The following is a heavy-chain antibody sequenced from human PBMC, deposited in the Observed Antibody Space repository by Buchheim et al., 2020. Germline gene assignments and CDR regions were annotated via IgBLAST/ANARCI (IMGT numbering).Heavy chain of an antibody. V-gene: IGHV3-48*01. J-gene: IGHJ3*02. CDR2: ISSSSSTI. Sequence: EVQLVESGGGLVQPGGSLRLSCAASGFTFSSYSMNWVRQAPGKGLEWVSYISSSSSTIYYADSVKGRFTISRDNAKNSLYLLMNCLRAEDTAVYYCARDFPTSITIFGVVTVDAFDIWGQGT. CDR1: GFTFSSYS. D-gene: IGHD3-3*01. CDR3: ARDFPTSITIFGVVTVDAFDI.